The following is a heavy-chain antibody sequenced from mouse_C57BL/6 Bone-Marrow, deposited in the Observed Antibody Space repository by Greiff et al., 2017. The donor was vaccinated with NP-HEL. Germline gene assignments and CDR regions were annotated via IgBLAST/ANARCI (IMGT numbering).Heavy chain of an antibody. Sequence: VKLMESGAELVRPGTSVKMSCKASGYTFTNYWIGWAKQRPGHGLEWIGDIYPGGGYTNYNEKFKGKATLTADKSSSTAYMQFSSLTSEDSAIYYCARGGKGFDYWGQGTTLTVSS. CDR1: GYTFTNYW. CDR3: ARGGKGFDY. J-gene: IGHJ2*01. V-gene: IGHV1-63*01. CDR2: IYPGGGYT.